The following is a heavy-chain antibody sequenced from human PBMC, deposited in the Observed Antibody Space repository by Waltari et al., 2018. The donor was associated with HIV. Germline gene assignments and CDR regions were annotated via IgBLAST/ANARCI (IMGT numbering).Heavy chain of an antibody. V-gene: IGHV4-34*01. Sequence: QVHLQQWGAGLLKPSETLSLTCDVYGGSLRGYFWGWIRQPPGKGLEWIGEINESGRTNYNPSLKSRVTISVDASRNQLSLKLTSVTAGDTAIYYCAGGPLYGDFSSRYFHFWGQGTLVPVSS. CDR3: AGGPLYGDFSSRYFHF. CDR1: GGSLRGYF. CDR2: INESGRT. D-gene: IGHD4-17*01. J-gene: IGHJ4*02.